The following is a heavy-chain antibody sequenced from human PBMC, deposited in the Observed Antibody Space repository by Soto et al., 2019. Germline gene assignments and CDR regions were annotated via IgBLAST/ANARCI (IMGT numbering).Heavy chain of an antibody. CDR3: ARDNVGWLLVRGRGEWFDP. CDR2: IYYSGST. CDR1: GGSISSYY. D-gene: IGHD3-3*01. Sequence: SETLSITYSVSGGSISSYYWSWIRQPPGKGLEWIGYIYYSGSTNYNPSLKSRVTISVDTSKNQFSLKLSSVTAADTAVYYCARDNVGWLLVRGRGEWFDPWGQGTLVTVSS. J-gene: IGHJ5*02. V-gene: IGHV4-59*01.